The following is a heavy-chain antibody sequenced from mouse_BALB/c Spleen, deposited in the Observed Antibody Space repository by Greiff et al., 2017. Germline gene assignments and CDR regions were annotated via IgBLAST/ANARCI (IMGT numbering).Heavy chain of an antibody. V-gene: IGHV4-1*02. CDR3: ARRAPYYYGSLDY. D-gene: IGHD1-1*01. Sequence: EVMLVESGGGLVQPGGSLKLSCAASGFDFSRYWMSWVRQAPGKGLEWIGEINPDSSTINYTPSLKDKFIISRDNAKNTLYLQMSKVRSEDTALYYCARRAPYYYGSLDYWGQGTTLTVSS. CDR2: INPDSSTI. J-gene: IGHJ2*01. CDR1: GFDFSRYW.